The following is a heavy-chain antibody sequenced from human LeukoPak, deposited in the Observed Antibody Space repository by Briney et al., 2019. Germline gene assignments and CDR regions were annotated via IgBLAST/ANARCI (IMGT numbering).Heavy chain of an antibody. CDR1: GGSMSSYY. CDR2: IYYSGST. D-gene: IGHD3-22*01. Sequence: SETLSLTCTVSGGSMSSYYWSWIRQPPGKGLEWIGYIYYSGSTNYNPSLKSRVTISVDTSKNQFSLKLSSVTAADTAVYYCARGPYDSSGYLYYYGMDVWGQGTTVTVSS. J-gene: IGHJ6*02. V-gene: IGHV4-59*01. CDR3: ARGPYDSSGYLYYYGMDV.